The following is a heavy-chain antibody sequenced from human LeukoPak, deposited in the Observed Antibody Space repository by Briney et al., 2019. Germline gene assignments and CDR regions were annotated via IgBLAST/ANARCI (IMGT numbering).Heavy chain of an antibody. CDR3: AKVSIAVAGSDGLSLDY. CDR2: ISSSSSYM. CDR1: GFTFSSYS. J-gene: IGHJ4*02. D-gene: IGHD6-19*01. Sequence: GGSLRLSCAASGFTFSSYSMNWVRQAPGKGLEWVSSISSSSSYMYYADSVKGRFTISRDNSKNTLYLQMNSLRAEDTAVYYCAKVSIAVAGSDGLSLDYWGQGTLVTVSS. V-gene: IGHV3-21*04.